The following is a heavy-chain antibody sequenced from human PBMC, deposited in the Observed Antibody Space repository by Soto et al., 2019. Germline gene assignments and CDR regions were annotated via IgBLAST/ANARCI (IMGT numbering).Heavy chain of an antibody. CDR1: GGTFSSYA. CDR3: ARSDYYDSSGYYYRYFDY. Sequence: QVQLVQSGAEVQKPGSSVKVSCKASGGTFSSYAISWVRQAPGQGLEWMGGIIPIFGTANYAQKFQGRVTITADESTSTAYMELSSLRSEDTAVYYCARSDYYDSSGYYYRYFDYWGQGTLVTVSS. D-gene: IGHD3-22*01. J-gene: IGHJ4*02. CDR2: IIPIFGTA. V-gene: IGHV1-69*01.